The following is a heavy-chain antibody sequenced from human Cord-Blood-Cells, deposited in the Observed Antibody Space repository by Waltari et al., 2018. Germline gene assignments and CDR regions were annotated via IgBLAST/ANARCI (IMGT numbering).Heavy chain of an antibody. CDR1: GGSISSGCSY. CDR3: ARDIAAADDDAFDI. V-gene: IGHV4-31*03. J-gene: IGHJ3*02. D-gene: IGHD6-13*01. CDR2: IYSSGST. Sequence: QAQLQESGPGLVKPSQTLSHTCTVSGGSISSGCSYWIWTRQHPGKGLAWIWYIYSSGSTYYNPSLKSRVTISVDTSKNQFSLKLSSVTAADTAVYYCARDIAAADDDAFDIWGQGTMVTVSS.